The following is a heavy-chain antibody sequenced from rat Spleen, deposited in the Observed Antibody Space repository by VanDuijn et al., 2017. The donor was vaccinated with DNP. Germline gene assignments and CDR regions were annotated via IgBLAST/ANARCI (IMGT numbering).Heavy chain of an antibody. V-gene: IGHV5-7*01. CDR1: GFTFSDYF. J-gene: IGHJ2*01. CDR3: ATHWGVYFEH. Sequence: EVQLVESGGGLVQPGGSLKLSCAASGFTFSDYFMAWVRQGPKKGLEWVATITNTGTRTFYSDPVGGRFTVSRDNAESRLYLQLNSLKSEDTATYYCATHWGVYFEHWGQGVMVTVSP. D-gene: IGHD4-3*01. CDR2: ITNTGTRT.